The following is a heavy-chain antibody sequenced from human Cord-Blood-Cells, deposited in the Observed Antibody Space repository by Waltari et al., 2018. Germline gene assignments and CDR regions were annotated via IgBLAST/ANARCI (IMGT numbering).Heavy chain of an antibody. CDR3: ARVPKLGSGSYYYYYYGMDV. V-gene: IGHV1-3*01. CDR1: RYTFTRYA. D-gene: IGHD3-10*01. J-gene: IGHJ6*02. Sequence: QVQLGQSGAEVKKPGASVKVYCKASRYTFTRYAMHLVCQAPGQTPAWMGWTNAGNGNTKYSQKFQGRVTITRDTSASTAYMELSSLRSEDTAVYYCARVPKLGSGSYYYYYYGMDVWGQGTTVTVSS. CDR2: TNAGNGNT.